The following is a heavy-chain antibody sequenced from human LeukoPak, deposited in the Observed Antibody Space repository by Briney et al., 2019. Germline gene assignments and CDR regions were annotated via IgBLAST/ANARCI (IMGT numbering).Heavy chain of an antibody. D-gene: IGHD3-10*01. CDR2: ITSSSSSI. J-gene: IGHJ6*02. CDR3: ARDGRVWLGEMKYYADYAMDV. V-gene: IGHV3-21*01. Sequence: GALRLSCVASGFTFSIYTMSWVRQAPGKGLEWVSSITSSSSSIYSADSVKGRLTISRDNAKNSLYLEMNSLRDEDTAVYYCARDGRVWLGEMKYYADYAMDVWGQGTTVTVSS. CDR1: GFTFSIYT.